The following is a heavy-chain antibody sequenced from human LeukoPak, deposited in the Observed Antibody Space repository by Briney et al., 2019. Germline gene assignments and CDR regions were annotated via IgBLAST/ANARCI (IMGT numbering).Heavy chain of an antibody. J-gene: IGHJ5*02. V-gene: IGHV1-18*01. CDR2: ISAYNGNT. CDR1: GYTFTSYG. CDR3: ARLTAAAGTFRGVWFDP. D-gene: IGHD6-13*01. Sequence: ASVKVSCKASGYTFTSYGISWVRQAPGQGLEWMGWISAYNGNTNYAQKLQGRVTMTTDTSTSTAYMELRSLRSDDTAVYYCARLTAAAGTFRGVWFDPWGQGTLVTVSS.